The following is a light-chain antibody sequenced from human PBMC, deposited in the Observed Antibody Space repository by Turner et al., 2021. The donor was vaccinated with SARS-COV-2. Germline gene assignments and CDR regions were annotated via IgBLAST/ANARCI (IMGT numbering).Light chain of an antibody. J-gene: IGKJ1*01. CDR3: QQRANSGT. Sequence: EIVLTQSPATLSLSPGERATLSCRAGQSISSVLAWYQQKPGQAPRLLIYDASSKAAGIPSRFSGSVSGTDFNLTISSLEPEDFAVYYCQQRANSGTFGQGTKVEVK. CDR1: QSISSV. V-gene: IGKV3-11*01. CDR2: DAS.